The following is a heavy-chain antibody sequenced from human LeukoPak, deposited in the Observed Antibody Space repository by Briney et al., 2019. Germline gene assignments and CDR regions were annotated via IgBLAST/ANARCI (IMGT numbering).Heavy chain of an antibody. CDR1: GGSISSSSYY. Sequence: SETLSLTCTVSGGSISSSSYYWGWIRQPPGKGLEWIGSIYYSGSTYYNPSLKSRVTISLDRSKNHFSLKLNSVTAADTAVYYCARVAYCSGGSCYRGNWFDPWGQGTLVTVSS. CDR3: ARVAYCSGGSCYRGNWFDP. CDR2: IYYSGST. J-gene: IGHJ5*02. V-gene: IGHV4-39*07. D-gene: IGHD2-15*01.